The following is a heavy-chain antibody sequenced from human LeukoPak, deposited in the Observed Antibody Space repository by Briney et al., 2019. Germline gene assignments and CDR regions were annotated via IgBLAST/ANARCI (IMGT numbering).Heavy chain of an antibody. Sequence: SETLSLTCAVHGGSFSDYSWTWIREPPGKGLQWIGEINHSGGTNHTPYLMGRVIMSVDTSKNQISLKVSSVTAADTAVYYCARVGYSYSINDWSRPGLGAYPTKYYYYMDNWGQGTLVTVSS. D-gene: IGHD5-18*01. CDR2: INHSGGT. CDR3: ARVGYSYSINDWSRPGLGAYPTKYYYYMDN. CDR1: GGSFSDYS. V-gene: IGHV4-34*01. J-gene: IGHJ4*02.